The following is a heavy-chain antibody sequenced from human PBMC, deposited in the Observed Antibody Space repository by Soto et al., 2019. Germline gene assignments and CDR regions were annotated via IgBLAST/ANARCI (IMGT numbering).Heavy chain of an antibody. CDR3: AREVTTVNNYYYGMDV. J-gene: IGHJ6*02. V-gene: IGHV3-66*03. Sequence: ESGGGLIQPGGSLRLSCAASGFTVSSNYMSWVRQAPGKGLEWVSVIYSCGSTYYADSVKGRFTISRDNSKNTLYLQMNSLRAEDTAVYYCAREVTTVNNYYYGMDVWGQGTTVTVSS. CDR1: GFTVSSNY. CDR2: IYSCGST. D-gene: IGHD4-4*01.